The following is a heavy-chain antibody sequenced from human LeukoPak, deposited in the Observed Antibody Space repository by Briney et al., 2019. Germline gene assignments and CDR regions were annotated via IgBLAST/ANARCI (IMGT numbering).Heavy chain of an antibody. D-gene: IGHD2-15*01. J-gene: IGHJ4*02. V-gene: IGHV3-48*01. CDR1: GFTFGDYG. CDR3: ARGDCSGGSCYLSLTAIDY. Sequence: GGSLRLSCAASGFTFGDYGMSWVRQAPGKGLEWVSYISASSNTIYYADSVKGRFTISRDNAKNSLYLQMNSLRAEDTAVYYCARGDCSGGSCYLSLTAIDYWGQGTLVTVSS. CDR2: ISASSNTI.